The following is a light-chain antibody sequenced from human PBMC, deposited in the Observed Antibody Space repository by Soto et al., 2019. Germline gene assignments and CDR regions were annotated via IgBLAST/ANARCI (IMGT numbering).Light chain of an antibody. CDR3: QQYGSSIQT. V-gene: IGKV3-15*01. CDR1: QRVSTN. Sequence: EKAVTRFPPTLSVCPGARATLSCRASQRVSTNLAWYQQKPGQAPRLLIYGASTRATGIPARFSGSGSGTDFTLTISRLEPEDFAVYYCQQYGSSIQTSCQG. CDR2: GAS. J-gene: IGKJ1*01.